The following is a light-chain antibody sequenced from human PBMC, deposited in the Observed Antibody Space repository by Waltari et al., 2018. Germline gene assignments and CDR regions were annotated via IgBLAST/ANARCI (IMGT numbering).Light chain of an antibody. CDR3: ATWDDTLDIYV. Sequence: QSVLTQPPSASGTPGQTVTIPCSGSSSNIGTNSVNWYQQFPGQAPKLRIYRSSDRPSGVPERFSGSSSGPSASLAISGLQSEDEAEYYCATWDDTLDIYVFGAGTRLTVL. CDR1: SSNIGTNS. CDR2: RSS. J-gene: IGLJ1*01. V-gene: IGLV1-44*01.